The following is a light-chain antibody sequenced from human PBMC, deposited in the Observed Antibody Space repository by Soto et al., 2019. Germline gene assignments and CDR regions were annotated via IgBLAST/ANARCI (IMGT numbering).Light chain of an antibody. J-gene: IGKJ1*01. V-gene: IGKV1-33*01. Sequence: DIQMTQSPSSLSASVGDRVTIACQASQDIGNFLNWYQHKPGKAPKLVIYGAFNLEAGVPSRFSGGGSGTEFTLTISSLQPDDFATYYCQQYTSYPWTFGQGTKVDIK. CDR3: QQYTSYPWT. CDR2: GAF. CDR1: QDIGNF.